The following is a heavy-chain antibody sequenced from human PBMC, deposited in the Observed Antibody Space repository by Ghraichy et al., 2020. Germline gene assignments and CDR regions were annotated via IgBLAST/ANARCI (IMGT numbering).Heavy chain of an antibody. CDR2: IYYSGST. J-gene: IGHJ4*02. D-gene: IGHD2-2*01. V-gene: IGHV4-59*01. CDR3: ARAPYQGFTPVFDY. CDR1: GGSISSYY. Sequence: SETLSLTCTVSGGSISSYYWSWIRQPPGKGLEWIGYIYYSGSTNYNPSLKSRVTISVDTSKNQFSLKLSSVTAADTAVYYCARAPYQGFTPVFDYWGQGTLVTVSS.